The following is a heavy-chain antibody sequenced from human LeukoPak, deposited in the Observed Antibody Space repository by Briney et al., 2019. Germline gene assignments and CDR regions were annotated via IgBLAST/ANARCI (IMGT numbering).Heavy chain of an antibody. V-gene: IGHV3-21*01. D-gene: IGHD6-19*01. CDR3: ARDEYSRGQGDS. J-gene: IGHJ4*02. CDR1: GFTFSSYS. CDR2: ISSSSSYI. Sequence: GGSLRLSCAASGFTFSSYSMNWVRQAPGKGLEWVSSISSSSSYIYYADSVKGRFTISRDNAKNSLYLQMNSLRAEDTAVYYCARDEYSRGQGDSWGQGTLVTVSS.